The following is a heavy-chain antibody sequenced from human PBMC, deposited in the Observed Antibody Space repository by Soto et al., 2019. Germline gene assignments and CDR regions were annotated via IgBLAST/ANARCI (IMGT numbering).Heavy chain of an antibody. CDR1: GGTFSSYT. CDR2: IIPILGIA. D-gene: IGHD3-22*01. Sequence: QVQLVQSGAEVKKPGSSVKVSCKASGGTFSSYTISWVRQAPGQGLEWMGRIIPILGIANYAQKFQGRVTITADKSTSTAYMEMSSLSSEDTAVYYCASFFGACSGYYHYDYWGQGTLVTVSS. V-gene: IGHV1-69*02. CDR3: ASFFGACSGYYHYDY. J-gene: IGHJ4*02.